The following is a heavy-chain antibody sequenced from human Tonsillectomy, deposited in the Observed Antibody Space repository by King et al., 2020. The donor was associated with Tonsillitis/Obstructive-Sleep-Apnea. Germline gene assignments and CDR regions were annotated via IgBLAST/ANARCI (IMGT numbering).Heavy chain of an antibody. D-gene: IGHD2-2*01. CDR1: GGTFSSYT. CDR3: ARARRFCSSNSCYRDFDY. Sequence: VQLVQSGAEVKKPGSSVKVSCKASGGTFSSYTINWVRQAPGQGLEWMGGIIPSFGTANYAQKLQGRGTITADESTSTAYMELSSLRSEDTAVYYCARARRFCSSNSCYRDFDYWGQGTLVTVSS. J-gene: IGHJ4*02. V-gene: IGHV1-69*01. CDR2: IIPSFGTA.